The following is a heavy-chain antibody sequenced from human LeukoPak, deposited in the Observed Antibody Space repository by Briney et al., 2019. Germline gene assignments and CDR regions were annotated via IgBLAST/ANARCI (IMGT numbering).Heavy chain of an antibody. V-gene: IGHV3-33*06. J-gene: IGHJ4*02. CDR1: GFTFSHYG. CDR3: AKDAQRGFDYSNSLDK. Sequence: PGRSLRLSCATSGFTFSHYGMHWVRQAPGKGLEWVAVIWSDGTNTYYGDPVKGRFTISRDNFQRTGYLQMNSLRAEDTSVYYCAKDAQRGFDYSNSLDKWGQGTLVTVSS. CDR2: IWSDGTNT. D-gene: IGHD4-11*01.